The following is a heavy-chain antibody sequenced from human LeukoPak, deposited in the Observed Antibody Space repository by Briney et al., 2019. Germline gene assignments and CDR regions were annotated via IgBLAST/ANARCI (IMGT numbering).Heavy chain of an antibody. CDR3: ARDDPRSQLRYFDWPKHALYYYYGMDV. CDR1: GGTFSSYA. Sequence: SVKVSCKASGGTFSSYAISWVRQAPGQGLEWMGGIIPIFGTANSAQKFQGRVTITADKSTSTAYMELSSLRSEDTAVYYCARDDPRSQLRYFDWPKHALYYYYGMDVWGKGTTVTVSS. J-gene: IGHJ6*04. D-gene: IGHD3-9*01. V-gene: IGHV1-69*06. CDR2: IIPIFGTA.